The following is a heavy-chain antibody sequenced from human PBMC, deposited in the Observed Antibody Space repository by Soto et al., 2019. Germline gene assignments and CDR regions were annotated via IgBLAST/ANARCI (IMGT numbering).Heavy chain of an antibody. D-gene: IGHD2-15*01. CDR1: GGSFSGYY. Sequence: PSETLSLTCAVYGGSFSGYYWSWIRQPPGKGLEWIGEINHSGSTNYNPSLKSRVTISVDTSKNQFSLKLSSVTAADTAVHYCARGLLRFDPWGQGTLVTVSS. CDR2: INHSGST. CDR3: ARGLLRFDP. J-gene: IGHJ5*02. V-gene: IGHV4-34*01.